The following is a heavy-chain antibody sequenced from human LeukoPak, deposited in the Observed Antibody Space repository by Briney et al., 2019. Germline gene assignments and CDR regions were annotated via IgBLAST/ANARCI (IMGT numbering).Heavy chain of an antibody. CDR2: IWYDGSNK. D-gene: IGHD3-22*01. CDR3: ARAQGYYDSSGYPIVY. J-gene: IGHJ4*02. V-gene: IGHV3-33*01. CDR1: GFTFSSYG. Sequence: GGPLRLSCAASGFTFSSYGMHWVRQAPGEGLEWVAVIWYDGSNKYCADSVKGRFTISRDNSKNTLYLQMNSLRAEDTAVYYCARAQGYYDSSGYPIVYWGQGTLVTVSS.